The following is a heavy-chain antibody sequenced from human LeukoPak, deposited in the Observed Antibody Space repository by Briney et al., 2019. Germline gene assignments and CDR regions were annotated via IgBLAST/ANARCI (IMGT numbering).Heavy chain of an antibody. Sequence: SETLSLTCTVSGGSISSHYWSWIRQPPGKGLEWIGYIYYSGSTNYNPSLKSRVTISVDTSKNQFSLKLSSVTAADTAVYYCARAPGYSNYGDWFDPWGQGTLVTVSS. V-gene: IGHV4-59*11. CDR1: GGSISSHY. D-gene: IGHD4-11*01. CDR2: IYYSGST. J-gene: IGHJ5*02. CDR3: ARAPGYSNYGDWFDP.